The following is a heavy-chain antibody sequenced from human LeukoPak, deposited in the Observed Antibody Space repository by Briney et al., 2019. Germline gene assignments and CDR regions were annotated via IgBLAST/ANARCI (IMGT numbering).Heavy chain of an antibody. D-gene: IGHD3-9*01. J-gene: IGHJ4*02. CDR1: GYTFTSYG. V-gene: IGHV1-2*02. CDR3: ASSDILTGYRLDY. Sequence: ASVKVSCKASGYTFTSYGISWVRQAPGQGLEWMGWINPNSGGTNYAQKFQGRVTVTRDTSISTAYMELSRLRSDDTAVYYCASSDILTGYRLDYWGQGTLVTVSS. CDR2: INPNSGGT.